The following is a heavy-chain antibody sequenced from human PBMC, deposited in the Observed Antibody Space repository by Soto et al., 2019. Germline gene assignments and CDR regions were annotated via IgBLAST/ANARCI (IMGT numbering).Heavy chain of an antibody. D-gene: IGHD6-19*01. J-gene: IGHJ4*02. CDR2: IIPIFGTA. V-gene: IGHV1-69*13. Sequence: SVKVSCKASGGTFSSYAISWVRQAPGQGLEWMGGIIPIFGTANYAQKFQGRVTITADESTSTAYMELSSLRSEDTAVYYCAREALYSSGWFDYWGQGTLVTVSS. CDR1: GGTFSSYA. CDR3: AREALYSSGWFDY.